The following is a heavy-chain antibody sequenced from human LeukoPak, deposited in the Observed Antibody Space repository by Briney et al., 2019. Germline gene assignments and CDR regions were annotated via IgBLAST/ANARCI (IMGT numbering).Heavy chain of an antibody. Sequence: GGSLRLSCAGSGFTFNNYAMSWVRRAPRKGLEWVSTIMIGGDGKHYADSVKGRFTISRDRSESTLYLQMNGLRADDTAVYYCVRAAPRDCGPASCSLFDTWGQGTLVTVSS. V-gene: IGHV3-23*01. D-gene: IGHD2-2*01. J-gene: IGHJ4*02. CDR2: IMIGGDGK. CDR1: GFTFNNYA. CDR3: VRAAPRDCGPASCSLFDT.